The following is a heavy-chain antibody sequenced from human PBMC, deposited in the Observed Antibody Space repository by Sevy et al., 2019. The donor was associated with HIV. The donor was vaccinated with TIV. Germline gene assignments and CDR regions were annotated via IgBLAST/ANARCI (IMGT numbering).Heavy chain of an antibody. J-gene: IGHJ4*02. CDR3: ARDLFSGGNAVYGY. D-gene: IGHD2-15*01. CDR2: INGISSNI. Sequence: GGSLRLSCAASGFTFSSYAMNWVRQAPGKGLEWVSSINGISSNIYYADSVKGRFTISRDNAETSLYLKMNSVGAEDTPVYDCARDLFSGGNAVYGYWGQGALVTVSS. CDR1: GFTFSSYA. V-gene: IGHV3-21*01.